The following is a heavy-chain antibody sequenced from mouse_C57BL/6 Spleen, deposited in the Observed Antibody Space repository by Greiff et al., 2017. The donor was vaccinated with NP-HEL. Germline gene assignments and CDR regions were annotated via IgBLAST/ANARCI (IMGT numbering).Heavy chain of an antibody. V-gene: IGHV14-2*01. D-gene: IGHD1-1*01. CDR2: IDPEDGET. Sequence: VHVKQSGAELVKPGASVKLSCTASGFNIKDYYMHWVKQRTEQGLEWIGRIDPEDGETKYAPKFQGKATITADTSSNTAYLQLSSLTSEDTAVYYCARGVTTVSYAMDYWGQGTSVTVSS. J-gene: IGHJ4*01. CDR3: ARGVTTVSYAMDY. CDR1: GFNIKDYY.